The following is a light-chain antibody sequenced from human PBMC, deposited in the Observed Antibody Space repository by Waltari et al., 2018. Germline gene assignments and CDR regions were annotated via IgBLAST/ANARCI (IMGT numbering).Light chain of an antibody. J-gene: IGKJ4*01. V-gene: IGKV3-20*01. CDR3: QQYGTSPPLT. CDR1: QSVSTYY. Sequence: EIVLTQSPGTLSLSPGERATLSCRASQSVSTYYLAWYQHKPGQAPRLVIYGASTRAAGIPDRFSGSGSGTDFTRTVSGLEPEDFAVYYCQQYGTSPPLTFGGGTKVEIK. CDR2: GAS.